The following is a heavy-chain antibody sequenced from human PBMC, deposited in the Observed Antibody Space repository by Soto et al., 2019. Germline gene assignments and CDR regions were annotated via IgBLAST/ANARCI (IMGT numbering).Heavy chain of an antibody. D-gene: IGHD3-3*01. CDR3: AADNDFWSGHYSFYY. CDR1: GFTFSSSA. Sequence: AASVKVSCKASGFTFSSSAVQWVRQARGQRLEWIGWIVVGSGNTNYAQKFQERVTITRDMSTSTAYMELTSLRSEDTAVYYCAADNDFWSGHYSFYYWGQGTLVTVS. J-gene: IGHJ4*02. CDR2: IVVGSGNT. V-gene: IGHV1-58*01.